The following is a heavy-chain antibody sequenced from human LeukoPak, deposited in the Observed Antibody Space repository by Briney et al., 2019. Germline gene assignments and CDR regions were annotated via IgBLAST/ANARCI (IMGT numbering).Heavy chain of an antibody. CDR3: ARGGIVGATGDY. CDR2: ISSSGDNI. Sequence: SGGSLRISCAASGFPFDDYGMLWVRQAPGKGLEWISYISSSGDNIYYADSVKGRFTISRDNAKSSLYLQVNSLRADDTAVYYCARGGIVGATGDYWGQGTLVTVSS. V-gene: IGHV3-48*01. J-gene: IGHJ4*02. D-gene: IGHD1-26*01. CDR1: GFPFDDYG.